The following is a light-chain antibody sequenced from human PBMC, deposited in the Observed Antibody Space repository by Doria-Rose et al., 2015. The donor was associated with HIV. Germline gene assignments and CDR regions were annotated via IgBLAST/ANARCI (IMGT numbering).Light chain of an antibody. J-gene: IGKJ5*01. Sequence: TQSPGTLSLSPGERATLSCRASQSFSSTYLAWYQQKPGQAPSLLIYDASTRATGIPDRFSGSGSGTDFTLTISRLEPEDVAMYYCQQYGTSRGTFGQGTRLEIK. V-gene: IGKV3-20*01. CDR2: DAS. CDR3: QQYGTSRGT. CDR1: QSFSSTY.